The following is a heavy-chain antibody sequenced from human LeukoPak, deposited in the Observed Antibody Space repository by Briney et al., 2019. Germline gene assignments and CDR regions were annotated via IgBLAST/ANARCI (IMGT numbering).Heavy chain of an antibody. Sequence: KPSLTLSLTCAVSGDSISSGTYSWTWIRQPPGKGLEWIVFISHSGSTYYNPSLKSRVTMSVDRSENQFSLKLSSVTAADTAVYYCARGLIVPSTIFDYWGQGALVTVSS. CDR1: GDSISSGTYS. CDR2: ISHSGST. D-gene: IGHD2-2*02. J-gene: IGHJ4*02. CDR3: ARGLIVPSTIFDY. V-gene: IGHV4-30-2*01.